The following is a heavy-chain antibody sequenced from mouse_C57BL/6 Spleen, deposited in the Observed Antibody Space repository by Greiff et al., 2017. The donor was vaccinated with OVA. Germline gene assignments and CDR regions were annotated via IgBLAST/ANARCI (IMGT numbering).Heavy chain of an antibody. J-gene: IGHJ1*03. CDR3: ARGGGYYGSNWYFDV. CDR2: FHPYNDDT. D-gene: IGHD1-1*01. V-gene: IGHV1-47*01. Sequence: QVQLKESGAELVKPGASVKMSCKASGYTFTTYPIEWMKQNHGKSLEWIGNFHPYNDDTKYNEKFKGKATLTVEKSSSTVYLELSRLTSDDSAVYYCARGGGYYGSNWYFDVWGTGTTVTVSS. CDR1: GYTFTTYP.